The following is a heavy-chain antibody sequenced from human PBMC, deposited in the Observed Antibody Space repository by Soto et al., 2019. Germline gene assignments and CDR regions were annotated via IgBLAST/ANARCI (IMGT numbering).Heavy chain of an antibody. CDR3: DRDFHNGSSCSGYYYGMDV. J-gene: IGHJ6*02. D-gene: IGHD3-10*01. V-gene: IGHV3-33*01. Sequence: GGSLRLSCAASGFTFSSYGMQWVRQAPGKGLEWVAVIWYDGSNKYYADSVKGRFTISRDNSKNTLYLQMSSLRAEDTAVYYCDRDFHNGSSCSGYYYGMDVWGQGTTVTVSS. CDR1: GFTFSSYG. CDR2: IWYDGSNK.